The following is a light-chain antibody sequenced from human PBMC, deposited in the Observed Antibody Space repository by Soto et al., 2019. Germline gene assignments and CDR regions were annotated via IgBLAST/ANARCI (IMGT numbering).Light chain of an antibody. CDR1: QSVSSN. CDR2: GAS. V-gene: IGKV3-15*01. Sequence: EIVMTQSPATLSVSPGERATLSCRASQSVSSNLAWYQQKPGQAPMPLIYGASTRSTGIPASFSGSGSGTEFTLNNSSLQSEDLAVYYCQQYNNWPPWTFGQGTKVEIK. CDR3: QQYNNWPPWT. J-gene: IGKJ1*01.